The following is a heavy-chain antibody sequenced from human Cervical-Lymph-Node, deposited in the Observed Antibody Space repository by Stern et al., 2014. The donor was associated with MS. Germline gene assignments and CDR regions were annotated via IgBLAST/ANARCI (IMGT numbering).Heavy chain of an antibody. Sequence: EVQLVESGGGLIHPGGSLRLSCAASGLTSSIYAMNWVRQAPGKGLEWVSAISVGGGSTYYVASVKGRFTISRDNSKNTLYLQMKSLRAEDTAVYYCAGSSSPIPPSNWFDPWGQGTLVTVSS. CDR2: ISVGGGST. D-gene: IGHD2-2*01. CDR3: AGSSSPIPPSNWFDP. V-gene: IGHV3-23*04. CDR1: GLTSSIYA. J-gene: IGHJ5*02.